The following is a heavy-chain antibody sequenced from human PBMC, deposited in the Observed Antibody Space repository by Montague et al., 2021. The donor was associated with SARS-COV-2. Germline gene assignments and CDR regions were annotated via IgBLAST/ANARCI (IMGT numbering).Heavy chain of an antibody. CDR3: ANRGVRYFDAQGVWYYFDY. J-gene: IGHJ4*02. CDR2: ISDSGGST. CDR1: GFTFSSYG. V-gene: IGHV3-23*01. Sequence: SLRLSCAASGFTFSSYGMNWVRQAPGKGLEWVSTISDSGGSTYYADSVKGRFTISRDNAKNTLYLQMNSLRAEDTAVYYCANRGVRYFDAQGVWYYFDYWGQGTLVTVSS. D-gene: IGHD3-9*01.